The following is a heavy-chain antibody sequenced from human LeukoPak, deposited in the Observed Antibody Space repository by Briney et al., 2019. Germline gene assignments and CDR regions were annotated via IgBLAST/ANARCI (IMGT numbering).Heavy chain of an antibody. J-gene: IGHJ4*02. D-gene: IGHD2-2*01. CDR2: ISGSGGST. CDR1: GFTFSSYA. Sequence: GGSLRLSCAASGFTFSSYAMSWVRQAPGKGLEWVSAISGSGGSTYYADSVKGRFTISRDNSKNTLYLQMNSLRAEDTAVYYCARVKTPYCSSTSCYGFDYWGQGTLVTVSS. CDR3: ARVKTPYCSSTSCYGFDY. V-gene: IGHV3-23*01.